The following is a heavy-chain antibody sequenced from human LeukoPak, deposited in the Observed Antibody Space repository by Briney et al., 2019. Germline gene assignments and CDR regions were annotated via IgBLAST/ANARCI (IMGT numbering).Heavy chain of an antibody. CDR1: GGSFSGYY. V-gene: IGHV4-34*01. J-gene: IGHJ4*02. D-gene: IGHD3-22*01. Sequence: TETLSLTCAVYGGSFSGYYWSWIRRPPGKGLEWIGEINHSGSTNYNPSLKSRVTISVDTSKNQFSLKLSSVTAADTAVYYCARIPIAAMIEDYWGQGTLVTVSS. CDR2: INHSGST. CDR3: ARIPIAAMIEDY.